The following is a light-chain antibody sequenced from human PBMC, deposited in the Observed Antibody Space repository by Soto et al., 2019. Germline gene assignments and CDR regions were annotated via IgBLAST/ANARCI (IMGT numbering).Light chain of an antibody. V-gene: IGLV4-69*01. CDR3: QTWGAGTVV. Sequence: QPVLTQSPSASASLGAAVKLSCTLSSGHTRYAIAWHQQQPEKGPRYLMKLNSDGSHTKGDGIPDRFSGSSSGADRYLTISSLQSEDEADYYCQTWGAGTVVFGGGTKVTVL. CDR1: SGHTRYA. J-gene: IGLJ2*01. CDR2: LNSDGSH.